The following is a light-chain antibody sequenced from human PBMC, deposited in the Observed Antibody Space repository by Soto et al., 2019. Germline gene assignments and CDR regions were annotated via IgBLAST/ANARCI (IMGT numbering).Light chain of an antibody. CDR2: DVS. Sequence: QSVLTQPASGSGSPGQSITISCTGTSSDVGGYNYVSWCQQHPGKAPKLMIYDVSNRPSGVSNRFSGSKSGNTASLTISGLRAEDEADYYCSSYTSSSTLEVFGTGTKVTVL. CDR3: SSYTSSSTLEV. J-gene: IGLJ1*01. V-gene: IGLV2-14*01. CDR1: SSDVGGYNY.